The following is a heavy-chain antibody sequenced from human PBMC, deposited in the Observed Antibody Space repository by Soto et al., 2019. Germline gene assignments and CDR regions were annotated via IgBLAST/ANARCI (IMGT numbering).Heavy chain of an antibody. CDR3: IRSIGPGFYSALDY. V-gene: IGHV3-9*01. D-gene: IGHD2-15*01. Sequence: EVQLVESGGGLVQPGRSLRLSCVASGFTFDDYAFHWVRQAPGKGLEWVSGISWNRGIIGYADSVQGRFTISRDNAKNPLYLQMTTLSGDDTGVYYCIRSIGPGFYSALDYFGQGTLVTVTS. CDR1: GFTFDDYA. CDR2: ISWNRGII. J-gene: IGHJ4*02.